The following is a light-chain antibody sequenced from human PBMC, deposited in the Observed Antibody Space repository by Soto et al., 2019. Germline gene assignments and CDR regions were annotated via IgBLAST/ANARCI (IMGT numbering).Light chain of an antibody. CDR3: CSYAGNDNYV. V-gene: IGLV2-8*01. CDR1: SSDVGGYNY. Sequence: QSVLAQPPSASGSPGQSVTISCTGTSSDVGGYNYVSWYQQHPGKAPKLIIYEVNKRPSGVPDRFSGAKSGNTASLSVSGLQAEDEADYYCCSYAGNDNYVFGAGTKATVL. J-gene: IGLJ1*01. CDR2: EVN.